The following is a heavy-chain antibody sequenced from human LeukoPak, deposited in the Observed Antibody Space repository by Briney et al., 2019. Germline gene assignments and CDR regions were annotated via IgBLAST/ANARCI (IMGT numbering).Heavy chain of an antibody. D-gene: IGHD5-18*01. CDR1: RFTFSSYG. CDR3: AKNAHYQGYSYGGIDY. V-gene: IGHV3-30*18. CDR2: ISYDGSDK. J-gene: IGHJ4*02. Sequence: GGSLRLSCAASRFTFSSYGMHWVRQAPGKGLEWVAVISYDGSDKYSADSVKGRFTISRDNSKNTLYLQMNSLRAEDTAVYYCAKNAHYQGYSYGGIDYWGQGTLVTVSS.